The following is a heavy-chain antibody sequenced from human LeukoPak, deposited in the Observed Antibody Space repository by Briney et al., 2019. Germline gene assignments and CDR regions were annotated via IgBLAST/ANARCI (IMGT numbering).Heavy chain of an antibody. V-gene: IGHV4-59*12. D-gene: IGHD5-24*01. Sequence: SETLSLTCTVSGGSISSYYWSWIRQPPGKGLEWIGYIYYSGSTYYNPSLKSRVTISFDTSKNQFSLRLSSVTAADTAVYYCARGTRGGMATINWFDPWGQGTLVTVSS. J-gene: IGHJ5*02. CDR3: ARGTRGGMATINWFDP. CDR1: GGSISSYY. CDR2: IYYSGST.